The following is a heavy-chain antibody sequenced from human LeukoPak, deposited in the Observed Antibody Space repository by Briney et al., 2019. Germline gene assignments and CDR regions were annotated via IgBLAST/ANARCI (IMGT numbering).Heavy chain of an antibody. J-gene: IGHJ4*02. CDR1: GGSISSGDSY. CDR2: IYYSGST. V-gene: IGHV4-30-4*01. CDR3: ASYYVYSSLVVY. Sequence: SETLSLTCTVSGGSISSGDSYWSWIRQPPGKGLEWLGYIYYSGSTYYNPSLKTRVTISVDTSKNQCSLKLSSVTAADTAVYYCASYYVYSSLVVYWGAGTLVTVSP. D-gene: IGHD5-12*01.